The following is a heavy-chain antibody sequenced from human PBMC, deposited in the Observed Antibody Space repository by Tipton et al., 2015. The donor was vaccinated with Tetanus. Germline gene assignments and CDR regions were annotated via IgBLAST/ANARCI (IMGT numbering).Heavy chain of an antibody. Sequence: SLRLSCAASGFSVSNNYLSWVRQAPGKGLEWVSIIYSTSTTYYVDSVKGRFTISRDISKNMVYLQMNSLRAEDTAVYYCAKVPCEGVYANWFDPWGQGTLVTVSS. V-gene: IGHV3-53*01. CDR3: AKVPCEGVYANWFDP. J-gene: IGHJ5*02. CDR1: GFSVSNNY. D-gene: IGHD2-8*01. CDR2: IYSTSTT.